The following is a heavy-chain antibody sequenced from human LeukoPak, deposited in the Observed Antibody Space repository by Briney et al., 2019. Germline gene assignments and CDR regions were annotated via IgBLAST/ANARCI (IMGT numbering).Heavy chain of an antibody. CDR3: ATIKHGQIFGYFDF. CDR2: ISYIGST. CDR1: TDSFSSHY. J-gene: IGHJ4*02. D-gene: IGHD3-16*01. Sequence: SETLSLTCAVSTDSFSSHYWTWIRQPPGKGLEWIGYISYIGSTNYNPSLKSRVTISIDTSKNQFSLKLSSVTAADTAVYYCATIKHGQIFGYFDFWGQGIKVTVSS. V-gene: IGHV4-59*11.